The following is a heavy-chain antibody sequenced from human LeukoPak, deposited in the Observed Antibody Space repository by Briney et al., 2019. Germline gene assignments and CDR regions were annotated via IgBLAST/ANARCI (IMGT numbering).Heavy chain of an antibody. V-gene: IGHV3-23*01. CDR3: ARGFHGPDY. CDR2: ISGSDVGT. D-gene: IGHD5-24*01. Sequence: PGGSLRLSCAASGFTFNNYAMSWVRQAPGKGLEWVSAISGSDVGTYYADSVKGRFTISRDNAKNMLSLQMNSLRADDTAVYYCARGFHGPDYWGQGTLVTVSS. CDR1: GFTFNNYA. J-gene: IGHJ4*02.